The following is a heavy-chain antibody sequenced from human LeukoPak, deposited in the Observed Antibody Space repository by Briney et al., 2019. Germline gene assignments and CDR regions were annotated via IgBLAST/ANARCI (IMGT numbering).Heavy chain of an antibody. Sequence: SQTLSLTCTVSGGSISSGGYYWSWIRQPPGKGLEWIGEINHSGSTNYNPSLKSRVTISVDTSKNQFSLKLSSVTAADTAVYYCARGCRRSSWPRGNWFDPWGQGTLVTVSS. J-gene: IGHJ5*02. CDR3: ARGCRRSSWPRGNWFDP. D-gene: IGHD6-13*01. CDR1: GGSISSGGYY. CDR2: INHSGST. V-gene: IGHV4-30-2*01.